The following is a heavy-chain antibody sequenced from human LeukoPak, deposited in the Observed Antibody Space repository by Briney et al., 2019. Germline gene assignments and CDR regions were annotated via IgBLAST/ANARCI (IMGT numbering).Heavy chain of an antibody. V-gene: IGHV4-4*07. CDR2: IYTSGST. CDR3: ARDHIAAAGRAFDP. D-gene: IGHD6-13*01. CDR1: GGSISSYY. Sequence: PSETLSLTCTVSGGSISSYYWSWIRQPPGKGLEWIGRIYTSGSTNYNPSLKSRVTMSVDTSKNQFSLKLSSVTAADTAVYYCARDHIAAAGRAFDPWGQGTLVTVSS. J-gene: IGHJ5*02.